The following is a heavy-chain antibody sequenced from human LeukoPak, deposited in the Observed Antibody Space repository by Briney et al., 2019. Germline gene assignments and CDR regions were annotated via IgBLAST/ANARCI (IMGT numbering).Heavy chain of an antibody. J-gene: IGHJ3*02. V-gene: IGHV3-74*01. CDR2: INSDGSST. D-gene: IGHD1-26*01. CDR1: GFTFSTYG. Sequence: GRSLSLSCAASGFTFSTYGMHWVRQAPGKGLVWVSRINSDGSSTSYADSVKGRFTISRDNAKNTLYLQMNSLRAEDTAVYYCARVGTAQWELLRVDAFDIWGQGTMVTVSS. CDR3: ARVGTAQWELLRVDAFDI.